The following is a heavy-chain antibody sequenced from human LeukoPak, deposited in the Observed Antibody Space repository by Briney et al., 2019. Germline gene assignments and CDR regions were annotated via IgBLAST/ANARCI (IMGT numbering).Heavy chain of an antibody. V-gene: IGHV1-2*02. CDR1: RYTRTDYY. J-gene: IGHJ6*02. CDR3: ASGRSGGYGLDV. Sequence: ASVKVSCKPSRYTRTDYYIHWVRQAPGQGLEWMGWINSNSGDTTYAQTFQGRVTMTRDTSISTFYMNLIGLRSDDTALYYCASGRSGGYGLDVWDQGTTVNVSS. CDR2: INSNSGDT. D-gene: IGHD3-3*01.